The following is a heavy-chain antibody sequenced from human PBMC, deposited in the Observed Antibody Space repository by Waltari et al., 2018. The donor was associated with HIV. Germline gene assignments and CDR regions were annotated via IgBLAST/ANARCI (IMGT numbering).Heavy chain of an antibody. CDR3: ARGEEGYSGYDLSWFDT. CDR2: IKHSGRT. D-gene: IGHD5-12*01. V-gene: IGHV4-34*01. Sequence: QVQLQQWGAGLLKPSETLSLTCAVYGGSFRGFYWSWIRQPPGKGLEWIGEIKHSGRTNYNPSLKSRVTISADTSKNQFSLKVNSVTAADTAVYYCARGEEGYSGYDLSWFDTWGQGTLVTVSS. CDR1: GGSFRGFY. J-gene: IGHJ5*02.